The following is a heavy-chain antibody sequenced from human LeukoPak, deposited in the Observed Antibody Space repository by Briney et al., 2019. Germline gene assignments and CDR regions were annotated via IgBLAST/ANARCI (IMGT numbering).Heavy chain of an antibody. V-gene: IGHV1-18*01. Sequence: ASVKVSCKASGYTFSNYGFSWVRQAPGQGLEWMGWISSYNGNTNYAQNLQGRVTMTTDKSTSTAYMELSRLRSDDTAVYYCARDRLRGGYSYGYGYWGQGTLVTVSS. J-gene: IGHJ4*02. CDR1: GYTFSNYG. D-gene: IGHD5-18*01. CDR2: ISSYNGNT. CDR3: ARDRLRGGYSYGYGY.